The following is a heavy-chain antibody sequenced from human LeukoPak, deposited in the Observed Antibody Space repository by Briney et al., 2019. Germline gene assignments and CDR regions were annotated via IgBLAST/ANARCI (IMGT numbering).Heavy chain of an antibody. V-gene: IGHV3-23*01. CDR1: GFTFSSYA. Sequence: PGGSLRLSCAASGFTFSSYAMSWVRQAPGKGLEWVSAISGSGGSTYYADSVKGRFTISRDNSKNTLYLQMNSLRAEDTAVYYCAKVRQAPYYYDSSGYYYPDAFDIWGQGTTVTVSS. CDR2: ISGSGGST. J-gene: IGHJ3*02. D-gene: IGHD3-22*01. CDR3: AKVRQAPYYYDSSGYYYPDAFDI.